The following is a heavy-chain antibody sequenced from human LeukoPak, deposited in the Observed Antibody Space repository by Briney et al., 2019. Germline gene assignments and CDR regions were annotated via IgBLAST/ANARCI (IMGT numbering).Heavy chain of an antibody. CDR1: GFNFSSYA. CDR2: ISYDGSNK. CDR3: AGGDSSSWYGYYYYMDV. J-gene: IGHJ6*03. D-gene: IGHD6-13*01. V-gene: IGHV3-30-3*01. Sequence: GGSLRLSCAASGFNFSSYAMHWVRQAPGKGLECVAVISYDGSNKYYADSVKGRFTISRDNSKNALYLQMNSLRAEDTAVYYCAGGDSSSWYGYYYYMDVWGKGTTVTVSS.